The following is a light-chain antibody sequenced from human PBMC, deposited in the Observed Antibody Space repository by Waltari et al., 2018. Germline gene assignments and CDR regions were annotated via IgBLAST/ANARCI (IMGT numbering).Light chain of an antibody. CDR1: PSVLYTSNNQNY. J-gene: IGKJ1*01. Sequence: DIVMNQSPYSLAVSLGERATLNCKSTPSVLYTSNNQNYLAWYQQKPGQSPKLLIYWASTRESGVPDRFSGSGSGTDFTLTISSLQAEDVAVYYCQQYYSTHWTFGQGTKVEIK. CDR3: QQYYSTHWT. V-gene: IGKV4-1*01. CDR2: WAS.